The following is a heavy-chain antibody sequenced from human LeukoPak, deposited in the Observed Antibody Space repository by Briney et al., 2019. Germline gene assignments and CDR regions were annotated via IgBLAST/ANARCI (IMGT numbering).Heavy chain of an antibody. CDR1: GFTFSNFW. V-gene: IGHV3-7*01. Sequence: GGSLRLSCTASGFTFSNFWMGWVRQVPGKGLEWVANIKQDETEKFYLGSVKGRFTISRDNAKSSLYLQMNSLRAEDTAVYCCASPGSGWHFWGQGTLVTVSS. D-gene: IGHD6-19*01. J-gene: IGHJ4*02. CDR3: ASPGSGWHF. CDR2: IKQDETEK.